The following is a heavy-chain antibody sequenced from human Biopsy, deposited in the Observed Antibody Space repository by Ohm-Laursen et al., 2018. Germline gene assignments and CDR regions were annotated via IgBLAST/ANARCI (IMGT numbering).Heavy chain of an antibody. V-gene: IGHV1-24*01. CDR1: GYTLTDLS. J-gene: IGHJ4*02. Sequence: ASVKVSCKVSGYTLTDLSMHWVRQAPGKGLEWMGGFAPENGKTIYAQKFQGRVTMTEDTSTDTAYTELSNLRSEDTAVYYCAGDINNWNVNYWGQGTLVTVSS. CDR2: FAPENGKT. D-gene: IGHD1-20*01. CDR3: AGDINNWNVNY.